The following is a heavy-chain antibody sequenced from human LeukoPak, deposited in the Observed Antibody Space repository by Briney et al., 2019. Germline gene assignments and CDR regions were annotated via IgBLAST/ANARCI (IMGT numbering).Heavy chain of an antibody. D-gene: IGHD2-15*01. J-gene: IGHJ4*02. CDR2: IKHDGSEK. Sequence: PGGSLRPSCAASGFTFSSYWMTWVRQAPGKGLEWVANIKHDGSEKYYVDSVKGRFTISRDNAMNSLYLQMNSLRAEDTAVYYCARPYCSGGSCYSPPDYWGQGTLVTVSS. V-gene: IGHV3-7*01. CDR1: GFTFSSYW. CDR3: ARPYCSGGSCYSPPDY.